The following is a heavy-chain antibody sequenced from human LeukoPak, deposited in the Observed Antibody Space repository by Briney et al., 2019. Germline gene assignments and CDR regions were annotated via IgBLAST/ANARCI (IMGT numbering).Heavy chain of an antibody. J-gene: IGHJ4*02. CDR1: GFTFSSYG. V-gene: IGHV3-33*01. CDR2: IWYDGSNK. CDR3: ATYYDFWSGYLTPHYFDY. D-gene: IGHD3-3*01. Sequence: PGGSLRLSCAASGFTFSSYGMHWVRQAPGKGLEWVAVIWYDGSNKYYADSVKGRFTISRDNSKNTLYLQMNSLRAEDTAVYYCATYYDFWSGYLTPHYFDYWGQGTLVTVSS.